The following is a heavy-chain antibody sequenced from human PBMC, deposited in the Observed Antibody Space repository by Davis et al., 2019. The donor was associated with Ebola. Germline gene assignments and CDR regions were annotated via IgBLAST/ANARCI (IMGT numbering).Heavy chain of an antibody. D-gene: IGHD1/OR15-1a*01. Sequence: HTGGSLRLSCAASGFTLSSYWMHWVRQAPGKGLVWVSRINSDGSNTNYADSVKGRFTISRDNAKNTLYLEMNSLRVEDTAVYYCARNNPDYFFGMDVWGKGTTVTVSS. J-gene: IGHJ6*04. CDR3: ARNNPDYFFGMDV. V-gene: IGHV3-74*01. CDR1: GFTLSSYW. CDR2: INSDGSNT.